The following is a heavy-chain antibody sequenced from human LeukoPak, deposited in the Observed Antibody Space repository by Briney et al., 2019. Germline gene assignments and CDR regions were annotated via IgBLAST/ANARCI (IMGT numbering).Heavy chain of an antibody. D-gene: IGHD1-26*01. J-gene: IGHJ4*02. V-gene: IGHV3-48*03. CDR2: ISSSGSTI. Sequence: GGSLRLSCAASGFTFSSYEMNWVRQAPGKGLEWVSYISSSGSTIYYADSVKGRFTISRDNAKNSLYLQMNSLRAEDTAVYYCATNPSGSFFDYWGQGTLVTVSS. CDR3: ATNPSGSFFDY. CDR1: GFTFSSYE.